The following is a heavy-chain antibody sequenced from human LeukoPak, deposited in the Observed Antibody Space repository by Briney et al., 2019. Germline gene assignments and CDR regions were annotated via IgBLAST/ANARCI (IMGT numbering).Heavy chain of an antibody. V-gene: IGHV4-31*03. Sequence: SETLSLTCTLSGGSISIGGYYWSWIRQHPGKGLEWIGYIYYSGSASYNPSLKSRVTISVDTSKNQFSLKLSSVTAADAAVYYCAKGSLWFGELFTWFDPWGQGTLVTVSS. D-gene: IGHD3-10*01. CDR1: GGSISIGGYY. CDR2: IYYSGSA. J-gene: IGHJ5*02. CDR3: AKGSLWFGELFTWFDP.